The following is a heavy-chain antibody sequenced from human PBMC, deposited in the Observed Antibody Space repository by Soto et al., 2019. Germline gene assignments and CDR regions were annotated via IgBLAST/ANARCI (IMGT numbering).Heavy chain of an antibody. V-gene: IGHV5-51*01. Sequence: GESLKISCKASGYSFANYWIGWVRQMPGKGLEWMGIIYPGDSDTRSSPSFQGQVTISVDKSISTAYLQWSRLKASDTAMYYCARGSTDGYNLGDYWGQGTVVTVSS. CDR2: IYPGDSDT. CDR1: GYSFANYW. D-gene: IGHD5-12*01. J-gene: IGHJ4*02. CDR3: ARGSTDGYNLGDY.